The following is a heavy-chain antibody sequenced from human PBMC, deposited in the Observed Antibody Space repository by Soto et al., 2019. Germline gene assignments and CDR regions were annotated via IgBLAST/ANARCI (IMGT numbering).Heavy chain of an antibody. V-gene: IGHV3-33*01. J-gene: IGHJ4*02. Sequence: PGGSLRLSCAASGFTFSSYGMHWVRQAPGKGLEWVAVIWYDGSNKYYADSVKGRFTISRDNSKNTLYLQMNSLRAEDTAVYYCARVVDGSGWPYFDYWGQGTLVTVSS. CDR3: ARVVDGSGWPYFDY. CDR2: IWYDGSNK. D-gene: IGHD6-19*01. CDR1: GFTFSSYG.